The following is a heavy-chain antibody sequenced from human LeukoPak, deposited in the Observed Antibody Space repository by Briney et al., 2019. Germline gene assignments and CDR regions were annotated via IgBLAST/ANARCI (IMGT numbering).Heavy chain of an antibody. CDR2: ISYDGSNK. V-gene: IGHV3-30*04. J-gene: IGHJ4*02. Sequence: PGGSLRLSCAASGFTFSSYAMHWVRQAPGKGLEWVAVISYDGSNKYYADSVKGRFTISRDNSKNTLYLQMNSLRAEDTAVYYCARAVVVTNPFDYWGQGTLVTVSS. CDR1: GFTFSSYA. D-gene: IGHD2-21*02. CDR3: ARAVVVTNPFDY.